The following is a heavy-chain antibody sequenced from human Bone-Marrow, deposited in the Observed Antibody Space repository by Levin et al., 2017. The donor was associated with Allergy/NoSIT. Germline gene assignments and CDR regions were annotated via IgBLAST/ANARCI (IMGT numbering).Heavy chain of an antibody. CDR1: GYTFTDYY. Sequence: ASVKVSCKSSGYTFTDYYIHWVRQAPGQGLEWMGWINPNTGGTNYAQKFQGRVTMTRDTSISTAYMELRRLRSDDTAVFYCARDLPYGGNSVDYWGQGTLVTVPS. V-gene: IGHV1-2*02. CDR3: ARDLPYGGNSVDY. CDR2: INPNTGGT. J-gene: IGHJ4*02. D-gene: IGHD4-23*01.